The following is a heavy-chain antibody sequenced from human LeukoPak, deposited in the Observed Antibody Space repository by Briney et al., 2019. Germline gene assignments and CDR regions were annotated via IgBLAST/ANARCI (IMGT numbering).Heavy chain of an antibody. Sequence: PSETLSLTCTVSGGSISSYYWSWIRQPPGKGLEWIGYIYYSGSTNYNPSLKSRVTISVDTSKNQFSLKLSSVTAADTAVYYCARQGGDYPLDYWGQGTLVTVSS. CDR1: GGSISSYY. CDR3: ARQGGDYPLDY. V-gene: IGHV4-59*08. D-gene: IGHD4-17*01. CDR2: IYYSGST. J-gene: IGHJ4*02.